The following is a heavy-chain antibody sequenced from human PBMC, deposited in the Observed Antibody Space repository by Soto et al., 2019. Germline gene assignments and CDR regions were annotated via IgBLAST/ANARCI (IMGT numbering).Heavy chain of an antibody. CDR1: GDTISTGGYS. Sequence: TLSLTCGVSGDTISTGGYSWAWIRQPPGKALEWIGHTYHSGNPYYNPSLTSRAIISVDRSKNQFSLKLSSVTAADPAVYYCARGHGSGSYYIVYYYYGMDVWGQGTTVTVSS. D-gene: IGHD3-10*01. CDR2: TYHSGNP. J-gene: IGHJ6*02. V-gene: IGHV4-30-2*01. CDR3: ARGHGSGSYYIVYYYYGMDV.